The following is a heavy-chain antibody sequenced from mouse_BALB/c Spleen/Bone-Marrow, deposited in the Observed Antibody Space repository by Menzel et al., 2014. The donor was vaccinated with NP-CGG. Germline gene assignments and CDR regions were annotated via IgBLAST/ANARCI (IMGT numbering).Heavy chain of an antibody. CDR1: GFTFSSFG. D-gene: IGHD2-4*01. J-gene: IGHJ3*01. CDR2: ISSGSNTI. CDR3: ARRGTMITAGPFAY. Sequence: EVQGVESGGGLVQPGGSRKLSCAASGFTFSSFGMHWIRQAPEKGLEWVAYISSGSNTIYYEDTVKGRFTISRDNPKNTRLLEMTSLRSEDTAMYYCARRGTMITAGPFAYWGQGTLVTVSA. V-gene: IGHV5-17*02.